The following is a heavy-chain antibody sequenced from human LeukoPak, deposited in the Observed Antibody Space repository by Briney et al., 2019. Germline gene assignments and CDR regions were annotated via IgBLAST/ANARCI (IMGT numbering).Heavy chain of an antibody. Sequence: GASVKVSCQASGYTFTGYYVHWVRQAPGQGLEWMGWINPKNGGTKYAEKFQDRITMTRDTSISTAYMELSRLRSDDTAVYSCASGISGTTGFDCWGQGTMVTVSS. J-gene: IGHJ4*02. CDR1: GYTFTGYY. CDR3: ASGISGTTGFDC. D-gene: IGHD1-7*01. CDR2: INPKNGGT. V-gene: IGHV1-2*02.